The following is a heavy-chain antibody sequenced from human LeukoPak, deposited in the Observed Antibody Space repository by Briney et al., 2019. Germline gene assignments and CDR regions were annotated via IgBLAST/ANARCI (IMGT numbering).Heavy chain of an antibody. D-gene: IGHD1-26*01. Sequence: GGPLSLSCAPWGFTLSRHCMTWLPQAPGKGVVRVANIKQEGTEKYYVDSVTGRFIISRDKAMITLSLQMKRLRAEDTAVYYCARDAEWGLLRSDYWSQGTLVTVSS. CDR1: GFTLSRHC. CDR2: IKQEGTEK. J-gene: IGHJ4*02. V-gene: IGHV3-7*03. CDR3: ARDAEWGLLRSDY.